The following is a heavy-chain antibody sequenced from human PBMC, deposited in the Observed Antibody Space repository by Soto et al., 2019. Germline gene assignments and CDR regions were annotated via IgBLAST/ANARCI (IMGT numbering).Heavy chain of an antibody. D-gene: IGHD6-13*01. J-gene: IGHJ4*02. CDR1: GGSISSSSYY. CDR2: IYYSGST. V-gene: IGHV4-39*01. Sequence: QLQLQESGPGLVKPSETLSLTCTVSGGSISSSSYYWGWIRQPPGKGLEWIGSIYYSGSTYYNPSLKSRVTISVDTSKNQFSLKLCSVTAADTAVYYCASGQQVVHIDYWGQGTLVTVSS. CDR3: ASGQQVVHIDY.